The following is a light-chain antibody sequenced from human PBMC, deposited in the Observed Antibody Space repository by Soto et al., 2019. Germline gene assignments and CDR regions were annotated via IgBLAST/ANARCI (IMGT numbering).Light chain of an antibody. V-gene: IGKV1-5*01. CDR1: QSIGDR. Sequence: DIQMTQSPSTLSASVGGRVTITCRASQSIGDRLAWYKQKPGKAPKLLIYGASNLESGVPSRFSGSASGTEFTLTISSLQPDDSATYFCQQYNNYRYTFGRGTKLEI. CDR3: QQYNNYRYT. J-gene: IGKJ2*01. CDR2: GAS.